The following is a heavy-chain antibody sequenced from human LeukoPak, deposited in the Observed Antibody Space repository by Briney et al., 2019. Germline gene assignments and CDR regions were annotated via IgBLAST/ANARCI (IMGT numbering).Heavy chain of an antibody. CDR3: ARVRYFDWLLVY. Sequence: SETLSLTCTVSGYSISSGYYWGWIRQPPGKGLEWIGSGYHIGSTYFNPSLRSRVTILIDIFKNQFSLKMSSVTAADTAIYYCARVRYFDWLLVYWGQGTLVTVSS. D-gene: IGHD3-9*01. J-gene: IGHJ4*02. CDR2: GYHIGST. CDR1: GYSISSGYY. V-gene: IGHV4-38-2*02.